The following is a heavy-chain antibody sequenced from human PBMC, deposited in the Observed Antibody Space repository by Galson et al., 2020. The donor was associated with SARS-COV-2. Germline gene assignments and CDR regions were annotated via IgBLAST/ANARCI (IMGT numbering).Heavy chain of an antibody. CDR3: ARGRLFSSSGGFPWFYPSFDY. V-gene: IGHV3-30*04. Sequence: GGSLRLSCAASGFTFSGYAMHWVRQAPGKGLEWVAIISYDGTNTYYADSVKGRFTLSRDNSKNTLYLQMNSVRGDDTAVYYCARGRLFSSSGGFPWFYPSFDYWGQGSLVTVSS. D-gene: IGHD6-19*01. J-gene: IGHJ4*02. CDR2: ISYDGTNT. CDR1: GFTFSGYA.